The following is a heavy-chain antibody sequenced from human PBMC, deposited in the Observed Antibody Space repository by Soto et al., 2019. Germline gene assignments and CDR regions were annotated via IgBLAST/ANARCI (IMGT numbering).Heavy chain of an antibody. CDR3: AILRVADSALDH. CDR1: GLIFSNNG. Sequence: VQLVESGGGVVQPGRSLRLSCVGSGLIFSNNGMHWVRQTPVKGLEWVAFMSYDGSDTFYADSVKGRFTISRDKSKNTLLLHMRNLRYEDTAMNCCAILRVADSALDHWGQGTLVTVSS. J-gene: IGHJ4*02. D-gene: IGHD3-10*01. V-gene: IGHV3-30*02. CDR2: MSYDGSDT.